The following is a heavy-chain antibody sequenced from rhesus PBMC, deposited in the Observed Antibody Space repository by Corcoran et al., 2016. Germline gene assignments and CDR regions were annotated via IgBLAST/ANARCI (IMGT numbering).Heavy chain of an antibody. V-gene: IGHV4S10*01. Sequence: QVQLQESGPGVVKPSETLSLTCAVSGGSISDSYRWSWTRQPPGKGVDWIGYIYGSRPSTNYNPSRKKRVTMSKDTSKNQFSLKLSSVTAADAAVYYCAAQYVSFDYWGQGVLVTVTS. CDR2: IYGSRPST. CDR1: GGSISDSYR. D-gene: IGHD4-23*01. CDR3: AAQYVSFDY. J-gene: IGHJ4*01.